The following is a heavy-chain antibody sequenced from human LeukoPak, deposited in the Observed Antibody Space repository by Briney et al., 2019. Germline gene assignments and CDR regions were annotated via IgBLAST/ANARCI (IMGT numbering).Heavy chain of an antibody. V-gene: IGHV3-20*04. CDR2: INLDGGAT. CDR1: GFTFDDYG. D-gene: IGHD6-19*01. J-gene: IGHJ4*02. CDR3: ARDLSSSWSMLGY. Sequence: GGSLRLSCADSGFTFDDYGMSWVRQAPGKGLEWVSGINLDGGATHYADSVKGRFTISRDNDKNSLYLQMNRLTTDDTAVYYCARDLSSSWSMLGYWGQGTLVTISS.